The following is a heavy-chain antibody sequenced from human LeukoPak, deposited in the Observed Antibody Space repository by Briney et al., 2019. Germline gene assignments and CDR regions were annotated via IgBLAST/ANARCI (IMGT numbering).Heavy chain of an antibody. CDR1: GGSIIRYY. V-gene: IGHV4-59*08. D-gene: IGHD4-17*01. J-gene: IGHJ3*02. CDR3: AGALGDYDAFDI. CDR2: IYYSGST. Sequence: SGALFLNCTGPGGSIIRYYWSWIRQPPGTGLEWIGYIYYSGSTNYNPSRKSRVTISVDTSKNQFSLKLSSVTAADTAVYYCAGALGDYDAFDIWGQGTMVTVSS.